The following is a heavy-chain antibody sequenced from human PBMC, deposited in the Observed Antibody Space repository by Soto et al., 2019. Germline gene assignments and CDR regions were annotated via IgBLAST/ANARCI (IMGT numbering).Heavy chain of an antibody. V-gene: IGHV6-1*01. J-gene: IGHJ3*02. CDR1: GDSVSSNSAA. D-gene: IGHD6-13*01. Sequence: SQTLSLTCAISGDSVSSNSAAWNWIRQSPSRGLEWLGRTYYRSKWYNDYAVSVKSRITINPDTSKNQFSLQLNSVTPEDTAVYYCARDPGWSSSWADACDIWGQGTMVTVSS. CDR3: ARDPGWSSSWADACDI. CDR2: TYYRSKWYN.